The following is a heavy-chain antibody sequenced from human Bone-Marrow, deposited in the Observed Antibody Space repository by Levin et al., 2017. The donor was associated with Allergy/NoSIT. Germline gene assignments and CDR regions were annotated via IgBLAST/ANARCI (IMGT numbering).Heavy chain of an antibody. Sequence: ETLSLTCTVAGGSISSSSYYWGWIRQPPGKGLEWIGSIYYSGSTYYNPSLKSRVTISVDTSKNQFSLKLSSVTAADTAVYYCARQGYSYGLRAFDSWGQGTMVTVSS. J-gene: IGHJ3*02. CDR1: GGSISSSSYY. V-gene: IGHV4-39*01. CDR3: ARQGYSYGLRAFDS. CDR2: IYYSGST. D-gene: IGHD5-18*01.